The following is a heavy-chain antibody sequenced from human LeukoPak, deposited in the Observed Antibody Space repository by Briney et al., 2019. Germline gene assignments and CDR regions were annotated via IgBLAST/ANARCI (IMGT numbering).Heavy chain of an antibody. J-gene: IGHJ4*02. V-gene: IGHV1-2*02. Sequence: GASVKVSCKASGYTFTGYYMHWVRQAPGQGLEWMGWINPNSGDTKYTQKFQGRVTLTRDTSITTAYMELNRLRSDDTAVYYCARDLVYTAMWEFDYWGQGTLVTVSS. D-gene: IGHD5-18*01. CDR3: ARDLVYTAMWEFDY. CDR2: INPNSGDT. CDR1: GYTFTGYY.